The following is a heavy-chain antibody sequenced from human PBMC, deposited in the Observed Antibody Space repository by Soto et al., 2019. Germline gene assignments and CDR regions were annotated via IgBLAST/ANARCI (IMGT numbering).Heavy chain of an antibody. CDR2: ISSYNGDT. Sequence: QVQLVQSGAEVKKPGASVKVSCKASGYTFTRSGISWVRQAPGQGPEWMGWISSYNGDTNYAQTFQGRVTMTTDTSTSTAYMELRSLRSDDTAVYYCARAGVAPYYYYGMDVGGQGTPVTVSS. V-gene: IGHV1-18*01. CDR3: ARAGVAPYYYYGMDV. J-gene: IGHJ6*02. D-gene: IGHD5-12*01. CDR1: GYTFTRSG.